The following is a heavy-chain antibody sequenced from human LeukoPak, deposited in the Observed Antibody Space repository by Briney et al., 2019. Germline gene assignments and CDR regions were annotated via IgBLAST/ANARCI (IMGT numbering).Heavy chain of an antibody. Sequence: PSETLSLTCAVYGGSFSGYYWSWLRQPPGKGLEWLGEINHSGSTNYNPSLKSRVTISVDTSKNQFSLKLSSVTAADTAVYYCARGGSGYDSNPYFDYWGQGTLVTVSS. CDR2: INHSGST. J-gene: IGHJ4*02. V-gene: IGHV4-34*01. CDR3: ARGGSGYDSNPYFDY. D-gene: IGHD5-12*01. CDR1: GGSFSGYY.